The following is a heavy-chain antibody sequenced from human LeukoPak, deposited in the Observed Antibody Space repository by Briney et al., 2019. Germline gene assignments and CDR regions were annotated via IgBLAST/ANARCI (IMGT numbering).Heavy chain of an antibody. D-gene: IGHD3-22*01. CDR2: ISNSGSTI. CDR3: VVVFDY. CDR1: GFTFSSYA. J-gene: IGHJ4*02. Sequence: PGGSLRLSCAASGFTFSSYAMSWVRQAPGKGLEWVSAISNSGSTINYADSVKGRFTISRDNAKKSLYLQMNSLRAEDTAVYYCVVVFDYWGQGTLVTVSS. V-gene: IGHV3-48*03.